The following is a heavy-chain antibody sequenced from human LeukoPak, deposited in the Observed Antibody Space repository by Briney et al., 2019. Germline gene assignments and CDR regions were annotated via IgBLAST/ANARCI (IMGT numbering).Heavy chain of an antibody. CDR3: ASCSGGSCYSLDS. J-gene: IGHJ4*02. V-gene: IGHV4-4*07. CDR1: GGSISSYY. CDR2: IYASGST. Sequence: PSETLSLTRTVSGGSISSYYWSWIRQPAGKGLEWIGRIYASGSTNYNPSLKSRVTMSVDTSKKQFSLKLRSVTAADTAVYFCASCSGGSCYSLDSWGQGTLVTVSS. D-gene: IGHD2-15*01.